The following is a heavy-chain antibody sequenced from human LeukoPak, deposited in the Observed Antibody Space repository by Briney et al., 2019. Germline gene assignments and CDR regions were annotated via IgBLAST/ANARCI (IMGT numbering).Heavy chain of an antibody. CDR1: GFTFSSYA. V-gene: IGHV3-23*01. Sequence: PGGSLRLSCAASGFTFSSYAMSWVHQAPGKGLEWVSAISGSGGSTYYADSVKGRFTISRDNSKNTLYLQMNSLRAEDTAVYYCAKGGQGGYYDSSGYPLYYYGMDVWGQGTTVTVSS. CDR2: ISGSGGST. CDR3: AKGGQGGYYDSSGYPLYYYGMDV. J-gene: IGHJ6*02. D-gene: IGHD3-22*01.